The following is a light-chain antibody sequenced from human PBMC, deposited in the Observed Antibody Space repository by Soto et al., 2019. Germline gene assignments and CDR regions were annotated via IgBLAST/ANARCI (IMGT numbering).Light chain of an antibody. CDR1: SSDVGGYNY. CDR2: DVS. Sequence: QSALTQPRSVSGSPGQSVTISCTGTSSDVGGYNYVSWYQQHPGKAPKLMIYDVSKRPSGVPDRFSGSKSGNTASLTISGLQDEDEADYYCCSYSGGYTFVFGTGTKLTVL. V-gene: IGLV2-11*01. J-gene: IGLJ1*01. CDR3: CSYSGGYTFV.